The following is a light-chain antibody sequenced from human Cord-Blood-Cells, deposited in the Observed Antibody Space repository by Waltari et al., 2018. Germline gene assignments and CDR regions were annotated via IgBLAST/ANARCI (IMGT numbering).Light chain of an antibody. CDR2: AAS. CDR3: QQSYSTPGS. CDR1: QSISSY. V-gene: IGKV1-39*01. J-gene: IGKJ2*03. Sequence: DIQMTQSTYSLSASVGARVTITCRASQSISSYLNWYQQKPGKAPKLLIYAASRLQSGVPSRFSGSGSGTDFTLTISSLQPEDFATYYCQQSYSTPGSFGQGTKLDIK.